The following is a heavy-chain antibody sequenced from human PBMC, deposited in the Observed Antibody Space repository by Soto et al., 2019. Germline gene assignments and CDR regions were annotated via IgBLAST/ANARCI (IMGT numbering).Heavy chain of an antibody. Sequence: ASVKVSCKASGGTFSSYAISWVRQAPGQGLEWMGGIIPIFGTANYAQKFQGRVTITADESTSTAYMELSSLRSEDTAVYYCARSPGTSYCSSTSCPFDYWGQGTLVTVSS. D-gene: IGHD2-2*01. J-gene: IGHJ4*02. CDR1: GGTFSSYA. V-gene: IGHV1-69*13. CDR2: IIPIFGTA. CDR3: ARSPGTSYCSSTSCPFDY.